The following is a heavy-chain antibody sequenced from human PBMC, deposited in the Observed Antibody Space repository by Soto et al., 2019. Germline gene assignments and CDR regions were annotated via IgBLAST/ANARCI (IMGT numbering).Heavy chain of an antibody. CDR3: AKDIQVGATGGMDV. J-gene: IGHJ6*02. CDR1: GFTFDDYT. D-gene: IGHD1-26*01. Sequence: GGSLRLSCAASGFTFDDYTMHWVRQAPGKGLEWVSLISWDGGSTYYADSVKGRFTISRDNSKNSLYLQMNSLRTEDTALYYCAKDIQVGATGGMDVWGQGTTVTVSS. CDR2: ISWDGGST. V-gene: IGHV3-43*01.